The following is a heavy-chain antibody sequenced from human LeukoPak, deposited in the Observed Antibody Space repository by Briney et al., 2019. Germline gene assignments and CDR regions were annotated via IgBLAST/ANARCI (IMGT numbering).Heavy chain of an antibody. CDR1: GFTFSSYA. D-gene: IGHD4-17*01. CDR3: ARDGGDYVFDY. V-gene: IGHV3-30-3*01. J-gene: IGHJ4*02. Sequence: GGSLRLSCAASGFTFSSYAMHWVRQAPGKGLEWVAVIPYDGSNKYYADSVKGRFTISRDNSKNTLYLQMNSLRAEDTAVYYCARDGGDYVFDYWGQGTLVTVSS. CDR2: IPYDGSNK.